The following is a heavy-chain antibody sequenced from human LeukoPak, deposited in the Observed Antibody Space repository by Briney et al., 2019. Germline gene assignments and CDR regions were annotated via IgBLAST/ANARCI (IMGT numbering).Heavy chain of an antibody. CDR2: MYHSGSI. V-gene: IGHV4-4*02. J-gene: IGHJ5*02. D-gene: IGHD1-14*01. CDR1: GGSISSRNW. Sequence: SGTLSLTCAVSGGSISSRNWWNWVRQPPGKGLEWIGEMYHSGSINYSPSLKSRVTISVDKAKNQFSLKLNSVTAADTAVYYCARVTSRLGWFDPWGQGTLVTVSS. CDR3: ARVTSRLGWFDP.